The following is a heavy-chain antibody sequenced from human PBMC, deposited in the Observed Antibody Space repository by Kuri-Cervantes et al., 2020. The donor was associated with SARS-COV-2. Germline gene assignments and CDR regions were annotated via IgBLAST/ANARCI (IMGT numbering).Heavy chain of an antibody. D-gene: IGHD3-22*01. Sequence: GESLKISCAASGFTFSDYYMSWIRQVPGKGLEWVSGISWNAGCTSYADSVEGRFTISKESGENSLYLHMNSLRGDDTAVYYCASDLYDSSGYYFGTDYWGQGTLVTVSS. V-gene: IGHV3-20*04. CDR3: ASDLYDSSGYYFGTDY. J-gene: IGHJ4*02. CDR1: GFTFSDYY. CDR2: ISWNAGCT.